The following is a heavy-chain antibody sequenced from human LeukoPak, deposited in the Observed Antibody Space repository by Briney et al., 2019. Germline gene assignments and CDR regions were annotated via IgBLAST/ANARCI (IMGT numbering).Heavy chain of an antibody. J-gene: IGHJ4*02. V-gene: IGHV3-33*01. Sequence: GRSLRLSCAASGFTFSSYGMHWARQAPGKGLEWVAVIWYDGSNKYYADSVKGRFTISRDNSKNTLYLQMNSLRAEDTAVYYCARGNPTMVRAYVDYWGQGTLVTVSS. CDR3: ARGNPTMVRAYVDY. CDR2: IWYDGSNK. CDR1: GFTFSSYG. D-gene: IGHD3-10*01.